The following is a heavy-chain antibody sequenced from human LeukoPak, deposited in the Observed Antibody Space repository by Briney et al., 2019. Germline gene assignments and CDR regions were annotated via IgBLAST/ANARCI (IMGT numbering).Heavy chain of an antibody. CDR3: ARAKGGYYDILTGYYGPLLFDY. D-gene: IGHD3-9*01. CDR2: SDPKSGAT. Sequence: ASVKVSCKTSGYTFTSYYIHWLRQAPGQRFEWMGWSDPKSGATKYEHFQGRVTMTRDTSISTAYMELSRLRSDDTAVYYCARAKGGYYDILTGYYGPLLFDYWGQGTLVTVSS. V-gene: IGHV1-2*02. J-gene: IGHJ4*02. CDR1: GYTFTSYY.